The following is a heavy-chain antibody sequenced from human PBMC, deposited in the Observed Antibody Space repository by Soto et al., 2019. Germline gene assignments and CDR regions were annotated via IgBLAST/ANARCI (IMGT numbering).Heavy chain of an antibody. V-gene: IGHV3-15*01. J-gene: IGHJ5*02. CDR1: GFPFSNAG. CDR3: TLGGDFDP. CDR2: IKRKTDGGTT. Sequence: PGGSLRLSCAASGFPFSNAGMSWVRLAPGKGLEWGGLIKRKTDGGTTDYAAAVKGRFTISTDDSKNTLYLQMNSLKPEETAVYYGTLGGDFDPWGQGTLVTVSS. D-gene: IGHD2-21*02.